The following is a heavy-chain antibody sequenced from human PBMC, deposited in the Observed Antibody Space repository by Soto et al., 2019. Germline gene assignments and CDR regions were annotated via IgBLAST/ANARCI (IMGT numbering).Heavy chain of an antibody. CDR3: ARIGRPAATIWFGELLPDY. V-gene: IGHV3-23*01. CDR1: GSTFSSYA. CDR2: ISGSGGST. Sequence: PGGSLRLSCAASGSTFSSYAMSWVRQAPGKGLEWVSAISGSGGSTYYADSVKGRFTISRDNSKNTLYLQMNSLRAEDTAVYYCARIGRPAATIWFGELLPDYWGQGTLVTSPQ. D-gene: IGHD3-10*01. J-gene: IGHJ4*02.